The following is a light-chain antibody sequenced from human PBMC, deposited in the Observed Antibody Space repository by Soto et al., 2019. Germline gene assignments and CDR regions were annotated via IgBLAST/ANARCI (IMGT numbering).Light chain of an antibody. Sequence: QSALTQPRSVSVSPGQSVTISCTGTSSDVGGYNYVSWYQQHPGKAPKLMIYDVSKRPSGVPDRFSGSKSGNTASLTISGLPAEDEADYYCCSYAGSYTFYVFGTGTKVTVL. CDR1: SSDVGGYNY. J-gene: IGLJ1*01. CDR3: CSYAGSYTFYV. CDR2: DVS. V-gene: IGLV2-11*01.